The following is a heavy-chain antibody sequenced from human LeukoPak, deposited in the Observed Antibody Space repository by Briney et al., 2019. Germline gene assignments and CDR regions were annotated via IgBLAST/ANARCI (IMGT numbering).Heavy chain of an antibody. D-gene: IGHD1-26*01. CDR1: GFTVSSNY. CDR2: IYSSGST. J-gene: IGHJ3*02. V-gene: IGHV3-53*01. CDR3: AKDVPGGSYSTLDAFDI. Sequence: GGSLRLSCAASGFTVSSNYMSWVRQAPGKGLEWVSVIYSSGSTYYADSVKGRFTISRDNSKNTLHLQMNTLRAEDTAVYYCAKDVPGGSYSTLDAFDIWGQGTLVTVSS.